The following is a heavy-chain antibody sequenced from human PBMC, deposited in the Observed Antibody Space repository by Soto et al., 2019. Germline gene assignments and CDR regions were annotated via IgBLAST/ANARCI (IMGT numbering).Heavy chain of an antibody. CDR1: GFTFSNSG. D-gene: IGHD1-7*01. CDR2: MWYDGGHK. V-gene: IGHV3-33*01. CDR3: ARGTWNYGYFEY. Sequence: QVQLVESGGGVVEPGRSLRLSSAASGFTFSNSGMHWVREAPDKGLEGVAGMWYDGGHKYNADSVKVRFTISRDNSKNTLYLQMNVLRGEDTAVYYCARGTWNYGYFEYWGQGTLVTVSS. J-gene: IGHJ4*02.